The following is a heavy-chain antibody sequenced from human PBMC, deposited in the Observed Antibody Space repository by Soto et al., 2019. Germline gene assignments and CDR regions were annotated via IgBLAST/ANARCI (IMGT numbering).Heavy chain of an antibody. V-gene: IGHV3-74*01. CDR1: GFTFSSYG. CDR3: TREGNGWYEKSFDI. Sequence: EVQLVESGGGLVQPGGSLRLSCAASGFTFSSYGMHWVRQTPGKGLEWVSRIKSDGSRTVYAESVKGRFTISRDSAESTVYMQMSSLRVEDTAVYYCTREGNGWYEKSFDIWGQGTTVTVSS. J-gene: IGHJ3*02. D-gene: IGHD6-19*01. CDR2: IKSDGSRT.